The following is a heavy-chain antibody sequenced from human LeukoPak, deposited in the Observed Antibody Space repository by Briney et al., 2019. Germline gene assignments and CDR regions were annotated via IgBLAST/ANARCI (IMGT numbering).Heavy chain of an antibody. V-gene: IGHV4-59*01. CDR3: AGLYYYDSSGYYYGYYYYMDV. D-gene: IGHD3-22*01. Sequence: PSETLSLTCTVSGGSIGTYYWSWIRQPPGKGLEWIGYIYYSGSTNYNPSLKSRVTISVDTSKNQFSLKLSSVTAADTAVYYCAGLYYYDSSGYYYGYYYYMDVWGKGTTVTVSS. J-gene: IGHJ6*03. CDR2: IYYSGST. CDR1: GGSIGTYY.